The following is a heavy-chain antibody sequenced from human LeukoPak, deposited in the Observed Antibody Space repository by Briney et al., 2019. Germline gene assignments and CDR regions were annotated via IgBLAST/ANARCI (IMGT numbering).Heavy chain of an antibody. CDR1: GGSFGGYY. J-gene: IGHJ5*02. Sequence: SETLSLTCAVYGGSFGGYYWSWIRQPPGKGLEWIGEINHSRSTNYYPSLKSRVTISIDTSKNLFSLQLRSVTAADTAVYYCARGVPRVIVVPAAVAWFDPWGQGTLVTVSS. D-gene: IGHD2-2*01. CDR2: INHSRST. CDR3: ARGVPRVIVVPAAVAWFDP. V-gene: IGHV4-34*01.